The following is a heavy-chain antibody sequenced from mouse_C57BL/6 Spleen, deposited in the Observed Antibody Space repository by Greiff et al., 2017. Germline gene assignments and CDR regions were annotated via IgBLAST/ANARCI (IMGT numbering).Heavy chain of an antibody. D-gene: IGHD2-2*01. CDR1: GYTFTDYY. Sequence: EVQLQQSGPELVKPGASVKISCKASGYTFTDYYMNWVKQSHGKSLEWIGDINPNNGGTRYNQKFKGKATLTVDKSSSTAYMVLRSLTSEDSAVYYCARGIRLRRADYWGQGTTLTVSS. CDR3: ARGIRLRRADY. J-gene: IGHJ2*01. CDR2: INPNNGGT. V-gene: IGHV1-26*01.